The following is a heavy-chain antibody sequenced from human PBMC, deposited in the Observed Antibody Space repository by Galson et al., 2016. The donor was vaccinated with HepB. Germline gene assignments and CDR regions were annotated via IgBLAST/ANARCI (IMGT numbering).Heavy chain of an antibody. J-gene: IGHJ4*02. CDR2: IYHSGST. Sequence: SETLSLTCAVSGGSIRSSSWWSWVRRPPGKGLEWIGEIYHSGSTNYKPSLKSRVTMSVDKSKNQFSLKLSSVTAADTAVYYCAARGYYYGSGSYPFDYWGQGALVIVSS. CDR3: AARGYYYGSGSYPFDY. D-gene: IGHD3-10*01. V-gene: IGHV4-4*02. CDR1: GGSIRSSSW.